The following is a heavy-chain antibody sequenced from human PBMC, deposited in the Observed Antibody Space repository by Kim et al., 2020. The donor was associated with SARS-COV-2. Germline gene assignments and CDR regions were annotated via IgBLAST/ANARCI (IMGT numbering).Heavy chain of an antibody. V-gene: IGHV4-39*07. J-gene: IGHJ4*02. Sequence: SETLSLTCTVSGGSISSSSYYWGWIRQPPGKGLEWIGSIYYSGSTYYNPSLKSRVTISVDTSKNQFSLKLSSVTAADTAVYYCVTYYYDSSGYYPRFGGQGTLVTVSS. CDR2: IYYSGST. CDR1: GGSISSSSYY. D-gene: IGHD3-22*01. CDR3: VTYYYDSSGYYPRF.